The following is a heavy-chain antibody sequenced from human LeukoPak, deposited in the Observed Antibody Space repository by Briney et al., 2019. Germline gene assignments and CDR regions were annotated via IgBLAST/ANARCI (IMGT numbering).Heavy chain of an antibody. CDR1: GGSISSYY. Sequence: PSETLSLTCTVSGGSISSYYWSWIRQPPGKGLEWIGYIYYSGSTNYNPSLKSRVTISVGTSKNQFSLKLSSVTAADTAVYYCARSIRNYYYYMDVWAKGPRSPSP. D-gene: IGHD6-6*01. CDR2: IYYSGST. J-gene: IGHJ6*03. CDR3: ARSIRNYYYYMDV. V-gene: IGHV4-59*01.